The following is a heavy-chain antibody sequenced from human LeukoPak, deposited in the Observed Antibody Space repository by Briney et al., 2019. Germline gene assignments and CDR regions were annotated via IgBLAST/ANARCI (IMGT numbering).Heavy chain of an antibody. CDR2: INPNSGGT. D-gene: IGHD4-23*01. J-gene: IGHJ6*03. CDR1: GYTFTGYY. V-gene: IGHV1-2*06. Sequence: ASVKVSRKASGYTFTGYYMHWVRQAPGQGLEWMGRINPNSGGTNYAQKFQGRVTMTRDTSISTAYMELSRLRSDDTAVYYCARPTGGSSPAYYYYMDVWGKGTTVTVSS. CDR3: ARPTGGSSPAYYYYMDV.